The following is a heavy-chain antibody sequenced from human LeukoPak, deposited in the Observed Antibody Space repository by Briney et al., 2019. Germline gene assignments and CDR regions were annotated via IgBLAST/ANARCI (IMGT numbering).Heavy chain of an antibody. D-gene: IGHD3-3*01. CDR2: VHLDGRT. J-gene: IGHJ4*02. CDR1: SGCVINTNW. CDR3: ARDGGFYRHIDY. V-gene: IGHV4-4*02. Sequence: SETLSLTCGFSSGCVINTNWWTWARQPPGKGLEWIGEVHLDGRTNYNPSLESRLTMPVDVSENQVSLKLTSVTAADTAVYDCARDGGFYRHIDYRGRGTLVTVSS.